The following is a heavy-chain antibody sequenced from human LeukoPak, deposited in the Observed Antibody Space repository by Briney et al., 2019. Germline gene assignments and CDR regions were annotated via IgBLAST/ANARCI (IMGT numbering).Heavy chain of an antibody. D-gene: IGHD2-2*01. CDR1: GYTFTGYY. V-gene: IGHV1-2*02. CDR3: ARRRGYCSSTSCSSGGNWFDP. J-gene: IGHJ5*02. CDR2: INPNSGVT. Sequence: GASLKVSCKASGYTFTGYYMHWVRQAPGQGLERMGWINPNSGVTNYAQKFQGRVTMTRETSISTAYMELSRLRSDDTAVYYCARRRGYCSSTSCSSGGNWFDPWGQGTLVTVSS.